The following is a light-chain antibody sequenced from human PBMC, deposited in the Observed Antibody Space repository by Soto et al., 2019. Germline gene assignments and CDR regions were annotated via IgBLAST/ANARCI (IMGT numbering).Light chain of an antibody. J-gene: IGKJ1*01. V-gene: IGKV1-5*01. CDR3: QQYNNYPRT. CDR2: DAS. CDR1: QRISIW. Sequence: DIQMTQSPSTLSASVGGRVTITCRASQRISIWLAWYQQKPGKAPKLLIYDASFLESVVPSRFSGSGSGTEFTLTISSLQPDDFATYYCQQYNNYPRTFGQGTKVEIK.